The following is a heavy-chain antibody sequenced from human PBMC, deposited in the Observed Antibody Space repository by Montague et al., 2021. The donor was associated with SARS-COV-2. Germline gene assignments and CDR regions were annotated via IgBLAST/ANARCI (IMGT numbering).Heavy chain of an antibody. CDR1: GFTFSSYA. CDR3: AKAITYYHRYGYAFHI. Sequence: SLRLSCAASGFTFSSYAMSWVRQAPGKGLEWVSGISFSGDSTYYADSVKGRFTISRDNSKNTLYPQMNSLRAEDTAVYYCAKAITYYHRYGYAFHIWGQGTMVTVSP. CDR2: ISFSGDST. J-gene: IGHJ3*02. D-gene: IGHD3-10*01. V-gene: IGHV3-23*01.